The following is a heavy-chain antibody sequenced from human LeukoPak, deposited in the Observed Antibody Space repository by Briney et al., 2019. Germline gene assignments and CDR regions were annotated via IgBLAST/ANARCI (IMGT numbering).Heavy chain of an antibody. V-gene: IGHV4-4*07. CDR3: ARCLNTYYYDNSGYSPEHYYMDV. J-gene: IGHJ6*03. D-gene: IGHD3-22*01. CDR2: IYASGSS. Sequence: SETLSLTCTVSGDSISNYYWSWVRQPAGKGLEWIGRIYASGSSNYNPSLKSRITMSVDTSKNLFSLKLSSVTAADTAVYYCARCLNTYYYDNSGYSPEHYYMDVWGKGTTVIVSS. CDR1: GDSISNYY.